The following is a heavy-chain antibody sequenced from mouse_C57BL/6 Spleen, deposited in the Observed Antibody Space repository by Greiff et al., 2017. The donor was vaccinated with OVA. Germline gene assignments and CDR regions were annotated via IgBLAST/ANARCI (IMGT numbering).Heavy chain of an antibody. Sequence: EVMLVESGGGLVKPGGSLKLSCAASGFTFSDYGMHWVRQAPEKGLEWVAYISSGSSTIYYADTVKGRFTISRDNAKNTLFLQMTSLRSEDTAMYYCAREGGYFDYYAMDYWGQGTSVTVSS. CDR3: AREGGYFDYYAMDY. J-gene: IGHJ4*01. D-gene: IGHD2-3*01. CDR2: ISSGSSTI. V-gene: IGHV5-17*01. CDR1: GFTFSDYG.